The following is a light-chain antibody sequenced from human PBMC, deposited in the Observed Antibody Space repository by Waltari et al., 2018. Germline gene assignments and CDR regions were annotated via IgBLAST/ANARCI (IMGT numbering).Light chain of an antibody. CDR1: QSISNW. Sequence: DIQMTQSPSNLYASVGDRVTITCRASQSISNWLAWYQQKPGKAPNLLIYKASSLESGVPSRFSGSESGTEFTLTISSLQPDDFATYYCQQYNSFSYTFGQGTKLEIK. CDR2: KAS. CDR3: QQYNSFSYT. V-gene: IGKV1-5*03. J-gene: IGKJ2*01.